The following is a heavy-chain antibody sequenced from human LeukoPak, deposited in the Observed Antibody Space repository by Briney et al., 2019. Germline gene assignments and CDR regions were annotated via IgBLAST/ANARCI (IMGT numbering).Heavy chain of an antibody. CDR1: GYTFTNFG. V-gene: IGHV1-18*01. CDR3: ARGRYYDSSGYDDAFDI. Sequence: ASVKVSCKASGYTFTNFGISWVRQDPGQGLEWMGWISAYNGNTNYAQELQGRVTMTTDTSTSTAYMELRSLRSDDTAVYYCARGRYYDSSGYDDAFDIWGQGTVVTVSS. D-gene: IGHD3-22*01. J-gene: IGHJ3*02. CDR2: ISAYNGNT.